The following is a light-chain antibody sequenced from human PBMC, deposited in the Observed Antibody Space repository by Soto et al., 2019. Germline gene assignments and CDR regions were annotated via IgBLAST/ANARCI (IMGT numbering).Light chain of an antibody. CDR2: GAS. CDR1: QSVSSY. CDR3: QQYNNWPLT. J-gene: IGKJ1*01. Sequence: EIVLTQSPGTLSLFPGERASLSCRASQSVSSYLAWYQQKPGQSPRLLIYGASTRATGIPARFSGSGSGTEFTLTISSLQSEDFAVYYCQQYNNWPLTFGQGTKVDIK. V-gene: IGKV3-15*01.